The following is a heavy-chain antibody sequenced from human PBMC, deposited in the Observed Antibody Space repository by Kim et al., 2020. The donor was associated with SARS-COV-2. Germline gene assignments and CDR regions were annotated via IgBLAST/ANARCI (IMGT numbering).Heavy chain of an antibody. CDR3: ARSPPRGVVVPAAIQRVDWFDP. CDR2: IYYSGST. J-gene: IGHJ5*02. CDR1: GGSISSGGYY. V-gene: IGHV4-31*03. D-gene: IGHD2-2*02. Sequence: SETLSLTCTVSGGSISSGGYYWSWIRQHPGKGLEWIGYIYYSGSTYYNPSLKSRVTISVDTSKNQFPLKLSSVTAADTAVYYCARSPPRGVVVPAAIQRVDWFDPWGQGTLVTVSS.